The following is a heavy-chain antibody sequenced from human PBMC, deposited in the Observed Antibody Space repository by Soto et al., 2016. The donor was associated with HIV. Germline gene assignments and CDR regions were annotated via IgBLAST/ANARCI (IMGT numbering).Heavy chain of an antibody. D-gene: IGHD6-6*01. Sequence: EVQLVESGGGLVRPGGSLRLSCAASGFTFDDYGMSWVRQAPGQGLEWVSGINWNGGSTGYADSVKGRFTISRDNAKKFLYLQMNSLRAEDTALYYCASGGYSNSPGGRLPIDYWGQGTLVTVSS. J-gene: IGHJ4*02. CDR3: ASGGYSNSPGGRLPIDY. CDR1: GFTFDDYG. CDR2: INWNGGST. V-gene: IGHV3-20*04.